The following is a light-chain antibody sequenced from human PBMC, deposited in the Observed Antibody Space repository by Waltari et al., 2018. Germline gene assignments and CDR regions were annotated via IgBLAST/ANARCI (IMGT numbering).Light chain of an antibody. J-gene: IGLJ2*01. Sequence: QSALTQPASVSGSPGQSLTISCTATSSDVGSYNLVSWYQQHPGKAPKLVIYEVSKRPSGVSNRFSGSKSGNTASLTISGLQAEDEADYYCCSYAGSSTSVVFGGGTKLTVL. CDR3: CSYAGSSTSVV. CDR2: EVS. CDR1: SSDVGSYNL. V-gene: IGLV2-23*02.